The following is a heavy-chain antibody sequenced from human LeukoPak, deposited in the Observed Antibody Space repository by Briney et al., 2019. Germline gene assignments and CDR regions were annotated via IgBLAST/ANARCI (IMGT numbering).Heavy chain of an antibody. CDR2: ISSSSSYI. Sequence: GGSLRLSCAASGFTFSSYSMNWVRQAPGKGLEWVSSISSSSSYIYYADSVKGRFTISRDNAKNSLYLQMNSLRAEDTAVYYGARLGGITGTRGFDYWGQGTLVTVSS. V-gene: IGHV3-21*01. CDR1: GFTFSSYS. D-gene: IGHD1-7*01. J-gene: IGHJ4*02. CDR3: ARLGGITGTRGFDY.